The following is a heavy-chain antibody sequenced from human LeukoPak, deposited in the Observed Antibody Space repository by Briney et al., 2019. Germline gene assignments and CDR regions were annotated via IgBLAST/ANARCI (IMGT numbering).Heavy chain of an antibody. V-gene: IGHV3-30-3*01. CDR1: GFNFNTYA. Sequence: GGSLRLSSTASGFNFNTYAMHWVRQTPGMGLEWVAVISYDGINIYYLDSVKGRFTISRDNSNNTLYLQITSLRPEDTAVYYCVRVPARASSAFYYFDYWGQGTLVTVSS. CDR2: ISYDGINI. CDR3: VRVPARASSAFYYFDY. D-gene: IGHD6-19*01. J-gene: IGHJ4*02.